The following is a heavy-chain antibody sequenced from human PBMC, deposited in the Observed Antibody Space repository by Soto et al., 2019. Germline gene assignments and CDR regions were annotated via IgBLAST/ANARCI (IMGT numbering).Heavy chain of an antibody. J-gene: IGHJ5*02. D-gene: IGHD2-15*01. CDR2: MNPNSGNT. CDR3: ARAGYCSGGSCWRFDP. CDR1: GYTFTSYD. Sequence: ASVKVSCKASGYTFTSYDINWVRQATGQGLEWMGWMNPNSGNTGYAQKLQGRVTMTRNTSISTAYMELSSLRSEDTAVYYCARAGYCSGGSCWRFDPWGQGTLVTVSS. V-gene: IGHV1-8*01.